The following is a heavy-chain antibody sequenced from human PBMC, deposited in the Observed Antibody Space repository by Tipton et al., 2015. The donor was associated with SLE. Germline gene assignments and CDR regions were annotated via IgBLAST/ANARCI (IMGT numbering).Heavy chain of an antibody. V-gene: IGHV4-34*01. CDR2: INHSGST. Sequence: TLSLTCAVYGGSFSGYYWSWIRQPPGKGLEWIGEINHSGSTNYNPSLKSRVTISVDTSKNQFSLKLSSVTAADTAVYYCARGGVTGYYFDYWGQGTLVTASS. D-gene: IGHD5-18*01. CDR1: GGSFSGYY. J-gene: IGHJ4*02. CDR3: ARGGVTGYYFDY.